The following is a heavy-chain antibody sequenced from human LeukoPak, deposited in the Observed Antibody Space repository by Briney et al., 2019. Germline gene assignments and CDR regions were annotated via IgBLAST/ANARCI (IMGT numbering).Heavy chain of an antibody. CDR1: GFTVSSYE. D-gene: IGHD6-19*01. CDR3: ARGTEQWLVLFDF. Sequence: GGSLRVSCAASGFTVSSYEMNWVGQAPGKGLEWVSYISSSGGTIYYADSVKGRFTISRDNAKNSLYLQMNSLRAEDTAVYYCARGTEQWLVLFDFWGQGALVTVSS. V-gene: IGHV3-48*03. J-gene: IGHJ4*02. CDR2: ISSSGGTI.